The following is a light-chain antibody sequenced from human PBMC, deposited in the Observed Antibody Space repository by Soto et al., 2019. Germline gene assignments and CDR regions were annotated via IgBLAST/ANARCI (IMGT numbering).Light chain of an antibody. Sequence: DIVLTQTPLSSPVTLVQPASISCRSSQSLVHSDGNTYFNWLQQRPGQPPRLLIYKISKRFPGVPDRVIGSGSGTDFTLKISRVEAEDVGVYYCMQATHSYTVGQGTKLEIK. CDR2: KIS. J-gene: IGKJ2*01. V-gene: IGKV2-24*01. CDR1: QSLVHSDGNTY. CDR3: MQATHSYT.